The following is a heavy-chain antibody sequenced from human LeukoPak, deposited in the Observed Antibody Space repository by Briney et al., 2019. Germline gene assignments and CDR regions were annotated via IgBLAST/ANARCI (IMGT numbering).Heavy chain of an antibody. CDR3: ARLNDWYFDL. V-gene: IGHV4-59*08. CDR2: IYYSGNT. CDR1: GGSISSYY. J-gene: IGHJ2*01. Sequence: PSETLSLTCTVSGGSISSYYWSWIRQPPGKGLEWIGYIYYSGNTNYNPSLKSRVTISVDTSKNQFSLKLSSVTAADTAVYYCARLNDWYFDLWGRGTLVTVSS.